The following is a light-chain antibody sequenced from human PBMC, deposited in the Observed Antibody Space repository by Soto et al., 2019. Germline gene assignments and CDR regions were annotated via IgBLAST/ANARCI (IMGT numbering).Light chain of an antibody. V-gene: IGKV1D-16*01. CDR1: QSVANW. J-gene: IGKJ4*01. CDR3: QQYNNFPPT. CDR2: ETS. Sequence: DVQMTQSPSSLSASVGDRVSITCRASQSVANWLVWYQQKPGKAPKSLIYETSTLQSGVPSRFSGSGSGTYFTLTINSLQPEDFATYYCQQYNNFPPTFGGGTKVEIK.